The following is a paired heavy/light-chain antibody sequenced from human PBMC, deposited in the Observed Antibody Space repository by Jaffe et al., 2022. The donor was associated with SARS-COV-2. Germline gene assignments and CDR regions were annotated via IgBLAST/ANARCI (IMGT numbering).Heavy chain of an antibody. D-gene: IGHD4-17*01. CDR1: GGSIRSSSYY. CDR3: ARRGAYNNPAPFDS. CDR2: IYYSGRT. J-gene: IGHJ4*02. Sequence: QLQLQESGPGLVKPSETLSLTCTVSGGSIRSSSYYWGWIRQPPGEGLEWIATIYYSGRTFYNPSLESRVTISVDTSRNQFSLKMTSVTAADTAVYYCARRGAYNNPAPFDSWGPGTLVTVSS. V-gene: IGHV4-39*01.
Light chain of an antibody. J-gene: IGKJ1*01. Sequence: DIVMTQSPDSLAVSLGERATINCKSSQSLLYSSNSKNYLAWYQQKPGQPPKLLIYWASTRESGVPDRFSGSGSGTDFTLTISSLQAEDVAVYYCQQYYGVPQTFGQGTKVEIK. V-gene: IGKV4-1*01. CDR3: QQYYGVPQT. CDR2: WAS. CDR1: QSLLYSSNSKNY.